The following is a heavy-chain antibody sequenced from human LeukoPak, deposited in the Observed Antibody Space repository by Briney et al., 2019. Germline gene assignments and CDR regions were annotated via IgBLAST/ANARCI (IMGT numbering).Heavy chain of an antibody. D-gene: IGHD6-6*01. CDR2: INPNSGGT. CDR1: GYTFTGYY. Sequence: RASVKVSCKASGYTFTGYYMHWVRQAPGQGLEWMGWINPNSGGTNYAQKFQGRVTMTRDTSISTAYMELSRLRSEDTAVYYCAKSLGRYSSSIRVFDYWGQGTLVTVSS. V-gene: IGHV1-2*02. J-gene: IGHJ4*02. CDR3: AKSLGRYSSSIRVFDY.